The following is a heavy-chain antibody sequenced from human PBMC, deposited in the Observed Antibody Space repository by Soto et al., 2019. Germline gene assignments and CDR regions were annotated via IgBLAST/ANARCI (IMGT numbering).Heavy chain of an antibody. D-gene: IGHD3-16*01. Sequence: PGESLKISCKGSGYSFTSYWIGWVRQMPGKGLERMGIIYPGDSDTRYSPSFQGQVTISADKSISTAYLQWSSLKASDTAMYYCARRRQLGYYYYGMDVWGQETTVTVFS. J-gene: IGHJ6*02. CDR2: IYPGDSDT. CDR1: GYSFTSYW. V-gene: IGHV5-51*01. CDR3: ARRRQLGYYYYGMDV.